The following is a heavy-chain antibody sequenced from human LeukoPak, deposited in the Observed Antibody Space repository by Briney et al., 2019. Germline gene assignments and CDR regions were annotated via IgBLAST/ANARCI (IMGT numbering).Heavy chain of an antibody. Sequence: GGSLRLSCAASGFTFSSYNMNWVRQAPGKGLGWLSYISSSSGTIYYADSVKGRFTISRDNAKNSLYLQMNSLRDEDTAVYYCARASFQRWLQLGGDWGQGTLVTVSS. J-gene: IGHJ4*02. V-gene: IGHV3-48*02. CDR2: ISSSSGTI. CDR1: GFTFSSYN. CDR3: ARASFQRWLQLGGD. D-gene: IGHD5-24*01.